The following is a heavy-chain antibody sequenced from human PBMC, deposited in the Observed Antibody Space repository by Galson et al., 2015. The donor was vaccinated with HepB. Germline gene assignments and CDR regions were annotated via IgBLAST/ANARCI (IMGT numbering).Heavy chain of an antibody. CDR1: GVPFNGYG. J-gene: IGHJ5*02. Sequence: SLRLSCAASGVPFNGYGMHWVRKAPGKGLEWVAMIWHDGSKKYHVDSVKGRFTISRDNSKNTLYLQRDSLRVEDTAVYYCARDLGVRGVIGWFDPWGQGALVTVSS. V-gene: IGHV3-33*01. CDR2: IWHDGSKK. CDR3: ARDLGVRGVIGWFDP. D-gene: IGHD3-10*01.